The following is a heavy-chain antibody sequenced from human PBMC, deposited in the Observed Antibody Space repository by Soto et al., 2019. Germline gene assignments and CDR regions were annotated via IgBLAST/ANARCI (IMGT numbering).Heavy chain of an antibody. CDR2: IFDSGST. CDR1: GGSISGGVYY. V-gene: IGHV4-30-4*01. Sequence: QVQLQESGPGLVKPSQTLSLTCTVSGGSISGGVYYWSWIRQPPGKGLEWIGYIFDSGSTYYNPSLRRRVTISVDTSKNQFSMTLSSVTAADTAVYYCAREIIPLTTDWYFDLWGRGTLVTVSS. D-gene: IGHD4-17*01. J-gene: IGHJ2*01. CDR3: AREIIPLTTDWYFDL.